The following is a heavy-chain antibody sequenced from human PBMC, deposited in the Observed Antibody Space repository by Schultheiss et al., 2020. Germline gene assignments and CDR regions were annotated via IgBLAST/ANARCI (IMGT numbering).Heavy chain of an antibody. D-gene: IGHD3-10*01. CDR1: GGSISSSSYY. J-gene: IGHJ4*02. CDR2: IYYSGST. CDR3: ARIKYPITMVQGGYFDY. V-gene: IGHV4-39*01. Sequence: SETLSLTCTVSGGSISSSSYYWGWIRQPPGKGLEWIGSIYYSGSTYYNPSLKSRVTISVDTSKNQFSLKLSSVTAADTAVYYCARIKYPITMVQGGYFDYWGQGTLVTVSS.